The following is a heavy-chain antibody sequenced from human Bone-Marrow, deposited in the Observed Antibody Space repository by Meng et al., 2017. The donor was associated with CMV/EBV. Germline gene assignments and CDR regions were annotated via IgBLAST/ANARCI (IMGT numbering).Heavy chain of an antibody. CDR1: GFTFSSYW. CDR3: ARYRYQRYYFDY. Sequence: GGSLRLSCAASGFTFSSYWMHWVRQAPGKGLVWVSRINSDGSSTSYADSVKGRFTISRDNAKNSLYLQMNSLRAEDTAVYYCARYRYQRYYFDYWGQGTLVTVSS. CDR2: INSDGSST. J-gene: IGHJ4*02. D-gene: IGHD2-2*01. V-gene: IGHV3-74*01.